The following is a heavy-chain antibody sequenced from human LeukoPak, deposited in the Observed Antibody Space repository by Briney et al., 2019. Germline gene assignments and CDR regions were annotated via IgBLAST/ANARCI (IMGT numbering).Heavy chain of an antibody. J-gene: IGHJ4*02. CDR3: AKDLSAQITMIVVVLDY. CDR1: GFTFSSYA. CDR2: ISGSGGST. D-gene: IGHD3-22*01. V-gene: IGHV3-23*01. Sequence: GGSLRLSCAASGFTFSSYAMSWVRQAPGKGLEWVSGISGSGGSTYYADSVKGRFTISRDNSKNTLYLQMNSLRAEDTAVYYCAKDLSAQITMIVVVLDYWGQGTLVTVSS.